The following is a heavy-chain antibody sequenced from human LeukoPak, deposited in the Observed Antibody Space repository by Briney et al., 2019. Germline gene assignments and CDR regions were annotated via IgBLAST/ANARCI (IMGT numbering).Heavy chain of an antibody. D-gene: IGHD3-3*01. Sequence: SGGSLRLSCAASGFTFSSYAMSWVRQAPGKGLEWVSAISGSGGSTYNADSVKGRFTISRDNSKNTLYLQMNSLRAEDTAVYYCAKASFGVVIGNFDYWGQGTLVTVSS. CDR3: AKASFGVVIGNFDY. CDR1: GFTFSSYA. J-gene: IGHJ4*02. CDR2: ISGSGGST. V-gene: IGHV3-23*01.